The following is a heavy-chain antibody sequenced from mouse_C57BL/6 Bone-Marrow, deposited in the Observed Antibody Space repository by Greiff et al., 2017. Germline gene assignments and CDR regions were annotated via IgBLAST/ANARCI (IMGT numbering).Heavy chain of an antibody. V-gene: IGHV1-81*01. CDR3: SRLGDYDDYAKDY. D-gene: IGHD2-4*01. CDR1: GYTFTSYG. Sequence: QVTLKESGAELARPGASVKLSCKASGYTFTSYGISWVKQRTGQSLEWIGEIYPRSGTTYYNEKFKGKDTLTADNSSSTAYMELHSLPSEASAVSVGSRLGDYDDYAKDYWGQGTSVTVSS. CDR2: IYPRSGTT. J-gene: IGHJ4*01.